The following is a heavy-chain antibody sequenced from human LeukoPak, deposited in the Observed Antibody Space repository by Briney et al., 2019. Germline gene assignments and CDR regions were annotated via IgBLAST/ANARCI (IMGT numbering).Heavy chain of an antibody. V-gene: IGHV3-23*01. J-gene: IGHJ4*02. CDR1: GFTFSTYV. CDR3: AKGNWRYFDY. D-gene: IGHD1-1*01. Sequence: AEGPLRLSCAASGFTFSTYVMSWVRQAPGKGLEWVSAISGSGGSTYYADSVKGRFTISRDNSKNTLYLQMNSLGADDTAVYYCAKGNWRYFDYWGQGTLVTVSS. CDR2: ISGSGGST.